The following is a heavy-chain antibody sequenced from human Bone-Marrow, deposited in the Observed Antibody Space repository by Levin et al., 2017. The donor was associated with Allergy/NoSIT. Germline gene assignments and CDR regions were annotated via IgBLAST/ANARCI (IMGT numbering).Heavy chain of an antibody. J-gene: IGHJ6*03. V-gene: IGHV4-38-2*02. CDR3: AREYYMDV. Sequence: SETLSLTCAVSNYSISSGFHWGWIRQPPGKGLEWIGSIDQSGNTYYNPSLKSRVTISVDTSKNQFSLRLTSVSAADTAVYYCAREYYMDVWGKGTTVTVSS. CDR1: NYSISSGFH. CDR2: IDQSGNT.